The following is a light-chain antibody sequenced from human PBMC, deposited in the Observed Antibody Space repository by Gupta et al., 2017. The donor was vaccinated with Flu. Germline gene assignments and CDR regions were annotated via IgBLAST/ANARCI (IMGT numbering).Light chain of an antibody. CDR3: SSYTSSSTLWV. CDR1: SSDVGGYNY. Sequence: ITISCTGTSSDVGGYNYVSWYQQHPGKAPKLMIYEVSNRPSGVSNRFSGSKSGNTASLTISGLQAEDEADYYCSSYTSSSTLWVFGGGTKLTVL. J-gene: IGLJ3*02. CDR2: EVS. V-gene: IGLV2-14*01.